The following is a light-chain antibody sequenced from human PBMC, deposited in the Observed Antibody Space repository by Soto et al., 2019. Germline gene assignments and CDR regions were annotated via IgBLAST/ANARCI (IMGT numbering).Light chain of an antibody. J-gene: IGKJ1*01. CDR1: QSVTYNY. Sequence: SVLTQSPGTLSLSPGEIATLSCRASQSVTYNYLAWYQQKPGQPPSLLIYDASTRATGIPDRFSGSGSGTDFTLTISRLEPEDSAVYYCQQYGSSPHAFGQGTKV. CDR2: DAS. CDR3: QQYGSSPHA. V-gene: IGKV3-20*01.